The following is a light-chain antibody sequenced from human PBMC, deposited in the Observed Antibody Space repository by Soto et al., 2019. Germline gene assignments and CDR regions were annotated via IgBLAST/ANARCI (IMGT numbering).Light chain of an antibody. Sequence: EIVMTQSPATLSVSPGERATLSCRASQSVSSNLAWYQQKPGQAPRLLIYGASTRVTGIPARFSGSRSGTEFTLTISSLQSEDFAVYYCQQYNNWPQTFGQGTKVEIK. CDR1: QSVSSN. CDR3: QQYNNWPQT. V-gene: IGKV3-15*01. CDR2: GAS. J-gene: IGKJ1*01.